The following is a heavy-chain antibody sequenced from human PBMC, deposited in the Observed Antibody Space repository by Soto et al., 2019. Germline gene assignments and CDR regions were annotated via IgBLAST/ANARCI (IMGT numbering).Heavy chain of an antibody. CDR2: ISANNANT. CDR3: ARDRGSYALDY. Sequence: QVQLVQSGAEVKKPGASVKVSCKASGYTFTRYGISWVRQAPGQGLVWMGWISANNANTTYAQKFQRRVTMPTDTSTSSAYMELRSLRPDDTAVYYWARDRGSYALDYWGQGTLVTVSS. V-gene: IGHV1-18*01. D-gene: IGHD1-26*01. CDR1: GYTFTRYG. J-gene: IGHJ4*02.